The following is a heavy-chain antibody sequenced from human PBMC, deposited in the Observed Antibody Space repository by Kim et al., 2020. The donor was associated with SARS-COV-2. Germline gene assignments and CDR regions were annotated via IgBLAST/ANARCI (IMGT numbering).Heavy chain of an antibody. D-gene: IGHD3-10*01. J-gene: IGHJ5*02. Sequence: GGSLRLSCAASGFTFDDYAMHWVRQAPGKGLEWVSGISWNSGSIGYADSVKGRFTISRDNAKNSLYLQMNSLRAEDTALYYCAKSGRYYGSGSSLFDPWGQGTLVTGSS. CDR1: GFTFDDYA. CDR3: AKSGRYYGSGSSLFDP. V-gene: IGHV3-9*01. CDR2: ISWNSGSI.